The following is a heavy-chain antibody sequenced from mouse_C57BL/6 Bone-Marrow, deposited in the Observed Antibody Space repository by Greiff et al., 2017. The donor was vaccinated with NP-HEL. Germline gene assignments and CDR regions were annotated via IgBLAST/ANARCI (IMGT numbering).Heavy chain of an antibody. D-gene: IGHD2-10*02. J-gene: IGHJ4*01. CDR3: AREMVWSGAMDY. CDR1: GYTFTSYW. Sequence: QVQLQQPGAELVKPGASVKMSCKASGYTFTSYWITWVKQRPGQGLEWIGDIYPGSGSTNYNEKFKSKATLTVDTSSSTAYMQLSSLTSEDSAVYYCAREMVWSGAMDYWGQGTSVTVSS. CDR2: IYPGSGST. V-gene: IGHV1-55*01.